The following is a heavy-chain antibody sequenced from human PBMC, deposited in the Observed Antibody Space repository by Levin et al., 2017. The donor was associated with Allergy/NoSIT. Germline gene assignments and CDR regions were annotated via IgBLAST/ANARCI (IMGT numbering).Heavy chain of an antibody. D-gene: IGHD6-13*01. CDR2: ISAYNGNT. V-gene: IGHV1-18*01. CDR3: ARNSSLRLAAAGYYYGMDV. Sequence: ASVKVSCKASGYTFTSYGISWVRQAPGQGLEWMGWISAYNGNTNYAQKLQGRVTMTTDTSTSTAYMELRSLRSDDTAVYYCARNSSLRLAAAGYYYGMDVWGQGTTVTVSS. J-gene: IGHJ6*02. CDR1: GYTFTSYG.